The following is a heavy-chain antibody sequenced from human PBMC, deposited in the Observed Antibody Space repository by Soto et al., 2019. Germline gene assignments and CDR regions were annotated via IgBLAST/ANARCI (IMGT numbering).Heavy chain of an antibody. Sequence: ASVKVSCKASGYTFTGYYMHWVRQAPGQGLEWMGWINPNSGGTNYAQKFQGRVTMTRDTSISTAYMELSRLRSDDTAVYYCARHPGPLAAADYWGQGTLVTVSS. CDR1: GYTFTGYY. CDR3: ARHPGPLAAADY. J-gene: IGHJ4*02. CDR2: INPNSGGT. V-gene: IGHV1-2*02. D-gene: IGHD6-13*01.